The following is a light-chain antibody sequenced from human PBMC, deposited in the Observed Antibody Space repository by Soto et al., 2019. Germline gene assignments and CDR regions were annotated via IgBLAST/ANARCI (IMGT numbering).Light chain of an antibody. CDR1: QSVSSSY. Sequence: EIVLTQSPGTLSLSPGERATLSCRASQSVSSSYLAWYQQKPGQAPRLLIYAASSRATGIPDRFSGSGSGTDFTLTISRLEPEGFAVYYCQQYGSSPGTFGQGTKVEIK. V-gene: IGKV3-20*01. J-gene: IGKJ1*01. CDR2: AAS. CDR3: QQYGSSPGT.